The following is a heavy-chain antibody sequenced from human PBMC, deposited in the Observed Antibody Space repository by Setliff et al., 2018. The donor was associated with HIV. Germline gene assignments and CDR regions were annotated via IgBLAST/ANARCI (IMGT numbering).Heavy chain of an antibody. Sequence: PSETLSLTCTVSGGSFSDYSWNWIRQPPGKGLEWIGEINHSGGTNYNPSLKSRVTISLDTSKNQFSLKLISVTAADTAVYYCAASGALTDWTYYWGQGALVTVSS. CDR3: AASGALTDWTYY. V-gene: IGHV4-34*01. J-gene: IGHJ4*02. D-gene: IGHD2-15*01. CDR1: GGSFSDYS. CDR2: INHSGGT.